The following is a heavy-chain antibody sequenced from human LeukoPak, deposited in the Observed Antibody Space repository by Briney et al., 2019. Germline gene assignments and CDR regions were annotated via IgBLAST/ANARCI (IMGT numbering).Heavy chain of an antibody. Sequence: GRTLRLSCAASGFTFSDYYMSWIRQAPGKGLEWVSYISSSGSTIYYADSVKGRFTISRDNAKNSLYLQMNSLRAEYTAVYYCVVDTAMAYYYYYGMDVWGQGTTVTVSS. CDR2: ISSSGSTI. J-gene: IGHJ6*02. CDR1: GFTFSDYY. V-gene: IGHV3-11*01. CDR3: VVDTAMAYYYYYGMDV. D-gene: IGHD5-18*01.